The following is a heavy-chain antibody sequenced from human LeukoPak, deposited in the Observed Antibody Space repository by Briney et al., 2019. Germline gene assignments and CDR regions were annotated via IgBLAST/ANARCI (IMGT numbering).Heavy chain of an antibody. V-gene: IGHV1-18*01. D-gene: IGHD3/OR15-3a*01. Sequence: ASVKVSCKASGYTFTSYGISWVRQAPGQGLEWMGWISAYNGNTNYAQKLQGRVTMTTDTSTSTAYMELRSLRSNDTAVYYCARGDWLLYVPNYYYYYMDVWGKGTTVTVSS. CDR3: ARGDWLLYVPNYYYYYMDV. CDR1: GYTFTSYG. J-gene: IGHJ6*03. CDR2: ISAYNGNT.